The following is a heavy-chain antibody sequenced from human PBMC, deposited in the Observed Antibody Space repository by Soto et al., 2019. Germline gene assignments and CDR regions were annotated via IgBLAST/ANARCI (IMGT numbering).Heavy chain of an antibody. CDR1: GASISGFY. CDR2: IYATGTT. J-gene: IGHJ5*02. D-gene: IGHD1-1*01. CDR3: VRDGTKTLRDWFDP. V-gene: IGHV4-4*07. Sequence: SGSLSLTFAVSGASISGFYWSWIRKYAGKGLEWIGRIYATGTTDYNPSLKSRVMMSVDTSKKQFSLKLRSVTAADTAVYYCVRDGTKTLRDWFDPWGQGISVTVSS.